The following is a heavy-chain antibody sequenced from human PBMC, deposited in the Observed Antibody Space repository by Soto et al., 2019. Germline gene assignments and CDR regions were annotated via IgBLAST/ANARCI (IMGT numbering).Heavy chain of an antibody. D-gene: IGHD2-15*01. V-gene: IGHV3-30-3*01. CDR1: GFTFSSHA. Sequence: QVQLVESGGGVVQPGRSLRLSCAASGFTFSSHAMHWVRQAPGKGLEWVAVISHDGTKSNYADSVKGRFTISRDSSKNKMYLQMNSLRAEDTAVYYCARDLARSSDHFDYWGQGTLVTVSS. CDR3: ARDLARSSDHFDY. J-gene: IGHJ4*02. CDR2: ISHDGTKS.